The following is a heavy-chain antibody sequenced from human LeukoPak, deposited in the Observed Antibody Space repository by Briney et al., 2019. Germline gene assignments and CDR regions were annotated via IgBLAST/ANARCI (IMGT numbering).Heavy chain of an antibody. V-gene: IGHV6-1*01. CDR1: GDSVSTKNAG. Sequence: SQTLSLTCAISGDSVSTKNAGWSWIRQSPSRGLEWLGRTYYNSNWYNNYAVSVKSRITINPDTSKNQFSLQLNFVTPEDTAVYYCSRGWLQQGFDSWGQGTLVTVSS. J-gene: IGHJ4*02. CDR3: SRGWLQQGFDS. CDR2: TYYNSNWYN. D-gene: IGHD5-24*01.